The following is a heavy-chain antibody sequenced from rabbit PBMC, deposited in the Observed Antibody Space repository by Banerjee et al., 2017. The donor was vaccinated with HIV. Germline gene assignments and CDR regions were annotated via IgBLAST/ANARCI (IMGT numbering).Heavy chain of an antibody. J-gene: IGHJ4*01. CDR2: IYTSSGTT. CDR1: GFDLSSFYY. V-gene: IGHV1S43*01. CDR3: ARDGVGYTFDLEL. Sequence: QEQQEGSGGGLVKPEGSMALNCKASGFDLSSFYYMGGVRQAPGKGLELIACIYTSSGTTYYASWVNGRFTISRSPSLNTVDLKMSSLTAADTATYFCARDGVGYTFDLELWGPGTLVTVS. D-gene: IGHD3-1*01.